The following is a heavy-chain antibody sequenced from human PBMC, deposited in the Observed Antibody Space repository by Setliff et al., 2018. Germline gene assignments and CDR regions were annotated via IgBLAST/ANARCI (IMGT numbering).Heavy chain of an antibody. Sequence: LRLSCAASGFTFSSYSMNWVRQAPGKGLEWVSFISSSGSYIYHGDSVKGRFTISRDNAKNSLYLQMNSLRAEDTAVYYCARVASIMILVDIFFPNDAFDIWGQGTMVTVSS. D-gene: IGHD3-22*01. J-gene: IGHJ3*02. CDR3: ARVASIMILVDIFFPNDAFDI. CDR1: GFTFSSYS. V-gene: IGHV3-21*01. CDR2: ISSSGSYI.